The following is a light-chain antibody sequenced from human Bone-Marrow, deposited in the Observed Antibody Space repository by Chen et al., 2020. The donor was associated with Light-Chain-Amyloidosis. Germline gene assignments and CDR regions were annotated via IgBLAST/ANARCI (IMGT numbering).Light chain of an antibody. CDR1: QTISSNY. CDR2: GSS. V-gene: IGKV3-20*01. Sequence: EIVLTQSPGTLSLSPGEGANLSCRASQTISSNYLTWYQQKFGQAPRLLIYGSSSRATGIPDRFTGSGSGTDFTLTSNRLEPEDCARDYCQQYGTAPLTFGGGTKVEIK. CDR3: QQYGTAPLT. J-gene: IGKJ4*01.